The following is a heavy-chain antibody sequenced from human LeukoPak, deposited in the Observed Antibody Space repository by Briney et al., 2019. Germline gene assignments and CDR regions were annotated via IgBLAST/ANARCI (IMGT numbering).Heavy chain of an antibody. V-gene: IGHV3-53*01. Sequence: GGSLRLSCAASGFTVSSNYMSWVRQAPGKGLEWVSVIYSGGSTYYADSVKGRFTISGDNSKDTLYLQMNSLRAEDTAVYYCARDKGGLYYYGMDVWGQGTTVTVSS. CDR1: GFTVSSNY. J-gene: IGHJ6*02. CDR2: IYSGGST. D-gene: IGHD3-16*01. CDR3: ARDKGGLYYYGMDV.